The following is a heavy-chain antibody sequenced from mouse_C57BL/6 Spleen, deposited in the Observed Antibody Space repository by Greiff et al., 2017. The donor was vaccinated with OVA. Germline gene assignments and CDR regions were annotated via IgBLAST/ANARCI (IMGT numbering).Heavy chain of an antibody. V-gene: IGHV1-72*01. J-gene: IGHJ1*03. CDR1: GYTFTSYW. CDR2: IDPNSGGT. D-gene: IGHD2-1*01. CDR3: ARDWGNYSPYWYFDV. Sequence: QVHVKQPGAELVKPGASVKLSCKASGYTFTSYWMHWVKQRPGRGLEWIGRIDPNSGGTKYNEKFKSKATLTVDKPSSTAYMQLSSLTSEDSAVYYCARDWGNYSPYWYFDVWGTGTTVTVSS.